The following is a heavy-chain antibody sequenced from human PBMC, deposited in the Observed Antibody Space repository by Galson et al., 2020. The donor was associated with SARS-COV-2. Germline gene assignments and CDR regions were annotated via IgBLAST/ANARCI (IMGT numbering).Heavy chain of an antibody. CDR2: IRGSGRDT. V-gene: IGHV3-23*01. J-gene: IGHJ4*02. CDR3: APPPRGFSYGYFEY. Sequence: GESLKISCAASGFTFTDYALSWVRQAPGKGPEWVSAIRGSGRDTFYADSVKGRFTLSRDNSKRTLYLQMNSLRAEDTAVYHCAPPPRGFSYGYFEYWGQGTLVTVSS. CDR1: GFTFTDYA. D-gene: IGHD5-18*01.